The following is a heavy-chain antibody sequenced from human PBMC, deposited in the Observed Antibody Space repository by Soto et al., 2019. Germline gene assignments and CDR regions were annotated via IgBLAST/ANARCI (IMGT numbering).Heavy chain of an antibody. Sequence: SGGSLRLSCAASGFTFSSYGMHWVRQAPGKGLEWVAVIWYDGSNKYYADSVKGRFTISRDNSKNTLYLQMNSLRAEDTAVYYCARDSIFGVVPIYGMDVWGQGTTVTVS. J-gene: IGHJ6*02. CDR2: IWYDGSNK. CDR3: ARDSIFGVVPIYGMDV. D-gene: IGHD3-3*01. V-gene: IGHV3-33*01. CDR1: GFTFSSYG.